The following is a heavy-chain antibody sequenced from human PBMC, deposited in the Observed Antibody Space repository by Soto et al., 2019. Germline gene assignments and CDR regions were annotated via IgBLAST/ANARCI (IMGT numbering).Heavy chain of an antibody. Sequence: PSETLSLTCAVYGGSFSGYYWTWIRQSPGKGLEWIGEINHSGSTNYNPSLKSRVTISVDTSKNQFSLKLSSVTAADTAVYYCARKMPTMIVVVIQNWFDPWGQGTLVTVS. CDR1: GGSFSGYY. D-gene: IGHD3-22*01. J-gene: IGHJ5*02. CDR2: INHSGST. CDR3: ARKMPTMIVVVIQNWFDP. V-gene: IGHV4-34*01.